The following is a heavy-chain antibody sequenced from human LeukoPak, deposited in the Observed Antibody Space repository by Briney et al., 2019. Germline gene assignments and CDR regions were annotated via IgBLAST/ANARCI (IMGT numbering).Heavy chain of an antibody. V-gene: IGHV3-23*01. CDR1: GFTFSSYA. J-gene: IGHJ4*02. CDR2: ISGSGGST. Sequence: QPGGSLRLSCAASGFTFSSYAMSWVRQAPGKGLEWVSAISGSGGSTYYADSVKGRFTISRDNSKNTLYLQMNSLRAEDTAVYYCAKSPTDWVAWADYFDYWGQGTLVTVSS. CDR3: AKSPTDWVAWADYFDY. D-gene: IGHD4-17*01.